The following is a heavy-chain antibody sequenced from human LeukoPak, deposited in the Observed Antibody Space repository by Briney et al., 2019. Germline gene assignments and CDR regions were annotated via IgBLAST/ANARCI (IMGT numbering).Heavy chain of an antibody. Sequence: SETLSLTCAVYGVSFSGYYWSWIRQPPGKGLEWIGEINHSGSTNYNPSLKSRVTISVDTSKNQFSLKLSSVTAADTAVYYCARRQVSTVVRGRKSPLDYWGQGTLVTVSS. CDR2: INHSGST. CDR1: GVSFSGYY. V-gene: IGHV4-34*01. D-gene: IGHD3-10*01. J-gene: IGHJ4*02. CDR3: ARRQVSTVVRGRKSPLDY.